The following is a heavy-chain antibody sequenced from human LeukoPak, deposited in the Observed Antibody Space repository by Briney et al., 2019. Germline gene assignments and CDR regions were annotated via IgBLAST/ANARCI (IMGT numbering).Heavy chain of an antibody. D-gene: IGHD2-2*01. J-gene: IGHJ5*02. Sequence: ASVKVSCKTSGYTFTDYDVSWVRQAPGQGLEWMGYIHPRSGYSESAQRFQGRLSMTRDVSTDTAYMELSTLTSDDTAVYYCARVTSGMRYNWFDPWGQGTLIIVSS. CDR2: IHPRSGYS. CDR3: ARVTSGMRYNWFDP. CDR1: GYTFTDYD. V-gene: IGHV1-8*01.